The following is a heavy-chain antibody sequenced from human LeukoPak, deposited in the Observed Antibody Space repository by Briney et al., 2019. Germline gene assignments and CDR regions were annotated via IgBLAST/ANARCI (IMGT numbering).Heavy chain of an antibody. CDR1: GFTFSSYG. Sequence: EGSLRLSCAASGFTFSSYGMHWVRQAPGKGLEWVAVISYDGSTQYYADSVKGRFTISRDNSKNTLYLQMDNLRAEDTAVYYCAKYQRQWLPKGGFDYWGQGTLVTVSS. CDR2: ISYDGSTQ. D-gene: IGHD6-19*01. J-gene: IGHJ4*02. V-gene: IGHV3-30*18. CDR3: AKYQRQWLPKGGFDY.